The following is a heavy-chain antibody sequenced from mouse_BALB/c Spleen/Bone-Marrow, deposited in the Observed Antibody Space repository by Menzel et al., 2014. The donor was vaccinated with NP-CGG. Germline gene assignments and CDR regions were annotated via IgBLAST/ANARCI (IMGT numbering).Heavy chain of an antibody. J-gene: IGHJ2*01. CDR2: TSTYSGNT. Sequence: VKLVESGPELVRPGVSVKISCKGSGYTFTDYAMHWVKQSHAKSLEWIGVTSTYSGNTNYNQKFKGKATMTVDKSSSTAYMELARLTSGDSAIYYCARRGYGSSPFDYWGQGTTLTVSS. CDR1: GYTFTDYA. CDR3: ARRGYGSSPFDY. V-gene: IGHV1-67*01. D-gene: IGHD1-1*01.